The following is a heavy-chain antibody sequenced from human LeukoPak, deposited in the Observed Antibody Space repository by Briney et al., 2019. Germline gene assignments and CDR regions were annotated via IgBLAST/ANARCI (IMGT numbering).Heavy chain of an antibody. CDR3: ARHMVYSSCDY. CDR1: GFRFDDFY. J-gene: IGHJ4*01. D-gene: IGHD2-8*01. V-gene: IGHV3-11*01. Sequence: PGGSLRLSCAASGFRFDDFYVSWIRQAPGKGLEWISFISASGGMMDHADSVKGRFTISRDNAKNSVHLEMNNLKAEDTAVYHCARHMVYSSCDYWGPGTLVTVSS. CDR2: ISASGGMM.